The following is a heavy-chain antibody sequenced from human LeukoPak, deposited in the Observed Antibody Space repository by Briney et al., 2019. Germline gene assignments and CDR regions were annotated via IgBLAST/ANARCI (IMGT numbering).Heavy chain of an antibody. CDR1: GGSISSSS. D-gene: IGHD3-9*01. CDR3: ARGRLGILTGSAFDY. J-gene: IGHJ4*02. Sequence: SETLSLTCTVSGGSISSSSWSWIRQPPGKGLEWIGYFSYSGSTNYNPSLKSRITMSLDTSKNQFSLKLSSVTAADTAVYYCARGRLGILTGSAFDYWGQGTLVTVSS. CDR2: FSYSGST. V-gene: IGHV4-59*12.